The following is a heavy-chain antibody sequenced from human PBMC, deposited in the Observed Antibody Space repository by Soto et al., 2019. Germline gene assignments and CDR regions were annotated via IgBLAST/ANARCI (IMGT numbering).Heavy chain of an antibody. D-gene: IGHD3-3*01. Sequence: GGSLRLSCAASGFTFSSYAMHWVRQAPGKGLEWVAVISYDGSNKYYADSVKGRFTISRDNSKNTLYLQMNSLRAEDTAVYYCAKEGLRFLEWLPLGYYYYGMDVWGQGTTVTVSS. V-gene: IGHV3-30*04. CDR1: GFTFSSYA. J-gene: IGHJ6*02. CDR2: ISYDGSNK. CDR3: AKEGLRFLEWLPLGYYYYGMDV.